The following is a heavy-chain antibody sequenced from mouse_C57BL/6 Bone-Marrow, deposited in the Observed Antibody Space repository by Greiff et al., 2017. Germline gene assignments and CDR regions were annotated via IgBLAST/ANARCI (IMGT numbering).Heavy chain of an antibody. D-gene: IGHD2-3*01. Sequence: QVHVKQPGAELVKPGASVKLSCKASGYTFTSYWMHWVKQRPGRGLEWIGRIDPNSGGTKYNEKFKSKATLTVDKPSSTAYMQLSSLTSEDSAVYYCARRIYDGSTGYFDYWGQGTTLTVSS. CDR3: ARRIYDGSTGYFDY. CDR2: IDPNSGGT. CDR1: GYTFTSYW. V-gene: IGHV1-72*01. J-gene: IGHJ2*01.